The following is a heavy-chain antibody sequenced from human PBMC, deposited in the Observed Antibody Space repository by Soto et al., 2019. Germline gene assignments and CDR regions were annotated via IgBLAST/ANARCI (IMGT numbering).Heavy chain of an antibody. J-gene: IGHJ4*02. D-gene: IGHD3-10*01. Sequence: EVQLLESGGGLVQPGGSLRLSCGVSGFTFNDFEMNWVRQAPGKGLEWLAYIDGSGTTKKYADSVRGRFTISRDNPNNSLLLQMSSLSAAATAIYYCARGFGRFNYWGQGNLVSVSS. CDR1: GFTFNDFE. CDR3: ARGFGRFNY. V-gene: IGHV3-48*03. CDR2: IDGSGTTK.